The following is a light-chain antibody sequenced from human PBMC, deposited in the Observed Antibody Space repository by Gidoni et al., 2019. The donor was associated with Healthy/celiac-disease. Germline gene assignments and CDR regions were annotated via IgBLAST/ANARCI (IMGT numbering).Light chain of an antibody. CDR3: QQYNNWPPGVT. CDR1: QRVSSN. J-gene: IGKJ5*01. V-gene: IGKV3-15*01. Sequence: EIVMTQSPATLSVSPGERATPSCRSSQRVSSNLAWYQQKPGQAPRLLSYGASTRATGIPARFSGSRSGTEFTLTISSLQSEDFAVYYCQQYNNWPPGVTFGQGTRLEIK. CDR2: GAS.